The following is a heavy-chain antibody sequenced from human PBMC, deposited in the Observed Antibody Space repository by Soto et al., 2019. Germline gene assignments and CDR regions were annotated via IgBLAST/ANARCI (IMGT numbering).Heavy chain of an antibody. CDR2: IYYSGST. J-gene: IGHJ5*02. D-gene: IGHD6-6*01. V-gene: IGHV4-30-4*01. CDR1: GGSISSYY. CDR3: ARERPDGARLDP. Sequence: SETLSLTCTVSGGSISSYYWSWIRQPPGKGLEWIGYIYYSGSTYYNPSLKSRVTISVDTSKNQFSLKLSSVTAADTAVYYCARERPDGARLDPWGQGPLVTVSS.